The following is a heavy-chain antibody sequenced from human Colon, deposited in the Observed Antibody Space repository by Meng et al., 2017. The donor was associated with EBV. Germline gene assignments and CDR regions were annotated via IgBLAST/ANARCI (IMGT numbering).Heavy chain of an antibody. D-gene: IGHD6-19*01. CDR2: INHSGST. V-gene: IGHV4-34*01. J-gene: IGHJ4*02. Sequence: QVQLQQWGAGLLKPSETPSLTCAVSGGSFSGYYWSWIRQPPGKGLEWIGEINHSGSTNYSPSLKSRVTISVDTSKNQFSLKLRSVTAADTAVYYCARVSSGWDYFDYWGQGTLVTVSS. CDR3: ARVSSGWDYFDY. CDR1: GGSFSGYY.